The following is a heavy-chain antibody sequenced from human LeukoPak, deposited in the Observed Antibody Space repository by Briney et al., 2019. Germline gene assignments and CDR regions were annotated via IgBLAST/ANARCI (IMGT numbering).Heavy chain of an antibody. CDR2: VKQDGSEK. CDR1: GFTFSSNW. CDR3: ARASYSSSWFPTYFDY. J-gene: IGHJ4*02. V-gene: IGHV3-7*01. D-gene: IGHD6-13*01. Sequence: GGSLRLSCAASGFTFSSNWMSWVRQAPGKGLEWVANVKQDGSEKYYVDSVKGRFTFSRDNGKNSLYLQMNSLRAEDTAVYYCARASYSSSWFPTYFDYWGQGTLVTVSS.